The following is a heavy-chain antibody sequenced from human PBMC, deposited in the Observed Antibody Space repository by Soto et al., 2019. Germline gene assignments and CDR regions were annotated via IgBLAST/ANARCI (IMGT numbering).Heavy chain of an antibody. Sequence: SETLSLTCTVSGGSISNYYWSWIRQPPGKGLEWIGYIYYSGDAKYNPSLKSRVLISVDTSKNQFSLKLSSVTAADTAVYYCARHELGYCSGGSCPYFFDHWGQGTLVIVSS. J-gene: IGHJ4*02. D-gene: IGHD2-15*01. CDR1: GGSISNYY. CDR2: IYYSGDA. V-gene: IGHV4-59*08. CDR3: ARHELGYCSGGSCPYFFDH.